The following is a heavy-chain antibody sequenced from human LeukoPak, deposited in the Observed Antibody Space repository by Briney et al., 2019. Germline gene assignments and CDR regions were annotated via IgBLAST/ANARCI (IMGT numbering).Heavy chain of an antibody. CDR3: ARAGVWGSYRPFDY. Sequence: KPSETLSLTCTVSGGSISSGGYYWSWIRQHPGKGLEWIGYIYYSGSTYYNPSLKSRVTISVDTSKNQFSLKLSSVTAADTAVYYCARAGVWGSYRPFDYWGQGTLVTVSS. V-gene: IGHV4-31*03. J-gene: IGHJ4*02. D-gene: IGHD3-16*02. CDR2: IYYSGST. CDR1: GGSISSGGYY.